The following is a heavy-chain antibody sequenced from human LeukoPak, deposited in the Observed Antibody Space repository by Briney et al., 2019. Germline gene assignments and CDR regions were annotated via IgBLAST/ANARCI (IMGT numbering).Heavy chain of an antibody. CDR3: ARGYGEDYEILTGNWFDP. D-gene: IGHD3-9*01. J-gene: IGHJ5*02. CDR1: GGSFSGYY. Sequence: SETLSLTCAVYGGSFSGYYWSWIRQPPGKGLEWIGEINHSGGTNYNPSLKSRVTISVDTSKNQFSLKLSSVTAADTAVYYCARGYGEDYEILTGNWFDPWGQGTLVTVSS. V-gene: IGHV4-34*01. CDR2: INHSGGT.